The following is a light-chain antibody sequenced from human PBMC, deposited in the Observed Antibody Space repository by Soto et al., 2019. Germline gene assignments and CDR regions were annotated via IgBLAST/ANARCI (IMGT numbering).Light chain of an antibody. CDR3: QQYNTYPLT. CDR2: KAS. V-gene: IGKV1-5*03. Sequence: DIQMTQSLSTLSASVGAKVTITCRASQSISTWLAWYQQKPGKAPKLLIYKASSLEGGVPSRFGGSGSGTLFNITISSLHPDDFATYYCQQYNTYPLTFGGGTTVDIK. J-gene: IGKJ4*01. CDR1: QSISTW.